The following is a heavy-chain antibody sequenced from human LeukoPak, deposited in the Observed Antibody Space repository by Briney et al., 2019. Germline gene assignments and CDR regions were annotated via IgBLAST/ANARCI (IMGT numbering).Heavy chain of an antibody. D-gene: IGHD3-22*01. J-gene: IGHJ4*02. CDR1: GYTFTSYA. V-gene: IGHV7-4-1*02. CDR3: AREVPDYYDSSVYYLGRD. Sequence: GASVKVSCKASGYTFTSYAMNWVRQAPGQGLGWMGWINTNTGNPTYAQGFTGRFVFSLDTSVSTAYLQISSLKAEDTAVYYCAREVPDYYDSSVYYLGRDGGKEPLVPVS. CDR2: INTNTGNP.